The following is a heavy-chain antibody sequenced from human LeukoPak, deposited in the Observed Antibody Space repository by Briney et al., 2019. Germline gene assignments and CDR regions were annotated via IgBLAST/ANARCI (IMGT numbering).Heavy chain of an antibody. CDR1: GYTFNSYS. V-gene: IGHV1-18*01. CDR2: VSGYNGDT. CDR3: ARHGGIALDGLFDH. D-gene: IGHD6-19*01. J-gene: IGHJ4*02. Sequence: ASVKVSCKASGYTFNSYSIGWVRQAPGQGLEWMGRVSGYNGDTNYAPKVQGRVTITTDTSTTTAYMELRSLTADDTAVYYCARHGGIALDGLFDHWGQGPLVTVSS.